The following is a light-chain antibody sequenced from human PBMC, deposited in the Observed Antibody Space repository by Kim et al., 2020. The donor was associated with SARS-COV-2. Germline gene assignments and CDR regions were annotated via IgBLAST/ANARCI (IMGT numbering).Light chain of an antibody. CDR3: AAWDDSLNGHV. CDR1: TSNIGRNI. V-gene: IGLV1-44*01. Sequence: QSVLTQPPSASGTPGQRVTISCSGSTSNIGRNIVNWYQQLPGTAPKVLIYTNNQRPSGVPDRFSGSKSGTSASLAISGLQSEDEADYYCAAWDDSLNGHVFGTGTKVTVL. CDR2: TNN. J-gene: IGLJ1*01.